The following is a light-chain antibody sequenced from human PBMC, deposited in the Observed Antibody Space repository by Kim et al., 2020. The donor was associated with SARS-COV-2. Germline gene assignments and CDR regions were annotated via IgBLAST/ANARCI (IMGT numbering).Light chain of an antibody. V-gene: IGKV3-20*01. CDR3: QQYGTSLRA. Sequence: EIVLTQSPGTLSLSPGERATLSCRASQSVTSSYLAWYQQKPGQPPRLLIYGASNRATGIPDRFSGSGSGTDFTLTISRLESEDLAVYFSQQYGTSLRAFGQGAKVDIK. CDR2: GAS. CDR1: QSVTSSY. J-gene: IGKJ1*01.